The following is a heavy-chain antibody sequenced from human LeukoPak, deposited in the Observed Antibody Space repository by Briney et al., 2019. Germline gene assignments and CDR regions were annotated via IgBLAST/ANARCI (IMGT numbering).Heavy chain of an antibody. D-gene: IGHD6-13*01. CDR1: GYTFTGYY. J-gene: IGHJ6*03. V-gene: IGHV1-2*02. CDR3: ARSSPPTYYHFYYYMDV. CDR2: INPNSGGD. Sequence: ASVTVSFKASGYTFTGYYMHWVRQAPGQGLEWMGWINPNSGGDKYAQNFQGRVIMTTDTSISTAYMELSSLRADDTAVYYCARSSPPTYYHFYYYMDVWGKGSTVTVSS.